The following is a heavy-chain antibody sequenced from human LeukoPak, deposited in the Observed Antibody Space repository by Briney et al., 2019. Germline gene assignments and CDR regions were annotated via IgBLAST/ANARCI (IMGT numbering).Heavy chain of an antibody. Sequence: PGGSLRLSCAASGLPLSSYAMRGVGQPPGKGLEGVSVISGSGGSTYSAAPVKGRVTISRDNSTNTLYLQMNSLRAEDTAVYYCAKDQSTVVYVCDYWGKGTLVTVSS. V-gene: IGHV3-23*01. CDR3: AKDQSTVVYVCDY. CDR1: GLPLSSYA. J-gene: IGHJ4*02. D-gene: IGHD4-23*01. CDR2: ISGSGGST.